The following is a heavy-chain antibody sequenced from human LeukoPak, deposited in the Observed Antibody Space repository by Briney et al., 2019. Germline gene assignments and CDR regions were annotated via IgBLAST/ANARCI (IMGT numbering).Heavy chain of an antibody. J-gene: IGHJ4*02. CDR3: AKDSLRERIVGSTTRGVNDY. D-gene: IGHD1-26*01. CDR2: IRYDGRNK. V-gene: IGHV3-30*02. Sequence: SGGSLRLSCAASGFIFSSYGKHWVRQAPGKGLEWVAFIRYDGRNKYYADSVKGRFTISRDNSKNTLYLQMNSLRGEDTAVYYCAKDSLRERIVGSTTRGVNDYWGQGTLVTVSS. CDR1: GFIFSSYG.